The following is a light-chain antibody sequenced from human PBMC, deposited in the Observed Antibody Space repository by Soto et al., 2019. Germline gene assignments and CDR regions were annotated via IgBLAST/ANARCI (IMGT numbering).Light chain of an antibody. Sequence: QAVLTQPPSVSGAPGQRVTISCTGSSSNIGARQDVQWYQQLPGRAPKLLIYYNDNRPSGVPDRFSASKSGTSASLTITGLQPEDEADYYCQSYDISLSSSTFGGGTKVTVL. V-gene: IGLV1-40*01. J-gene: IGLJ2*01. CDR2: YND. CDR1: SSNIGARQD. CDR3: QSYDISLSSST.